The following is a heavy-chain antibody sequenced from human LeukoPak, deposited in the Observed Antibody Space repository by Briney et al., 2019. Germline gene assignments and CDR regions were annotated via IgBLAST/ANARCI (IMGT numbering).Heavy chain of an antibody. CDR1: GFTFSSYA. V-gene: IGHV3-23*01. J-gene: IGHJ4*02. Sequence: PGGSLRLSCAASGFTFSSYAMSWVRQAPGKGLEWVSAISGSGGSTYYADSVKGRFPISRDNSKNTLYLQMNSLRAEDTAVYYCAKRISGWSYYFDYWGQGTLVTVSS. D-gene: IGHD6-19*01. CDR3: AKRISGWSYYFDY. CDR2: ISGSGGST.